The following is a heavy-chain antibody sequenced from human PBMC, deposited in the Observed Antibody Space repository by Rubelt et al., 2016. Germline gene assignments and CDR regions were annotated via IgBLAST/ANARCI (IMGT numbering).Heavy chain of an antibody. D-gene: IGHD1-26*01. CDR3: ARGAYSGSYYRSQSFDY. CDR2: INHSGST. J-gene: IGHJ4*02. CDR1: GGSISSSSYY. V-gene: IGHV4-39*07. Sequence: QLQLQESGPGLVKPSETLSLTCTVSGGSISSSSYYWGWIRQPPGKGLEWIGEINHSGSTNYNRSPKVPVTISVDTSKNQFSRKLSSGTAADTAVYYCARGAYSGSYYRSQSFDYWGQGTLVTVSS.